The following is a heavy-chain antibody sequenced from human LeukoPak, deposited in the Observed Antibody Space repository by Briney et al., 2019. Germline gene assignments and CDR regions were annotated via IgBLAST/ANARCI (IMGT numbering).Heavy chain of an antibody. J-gene: IGHJ4*02. D-gene: IGHD3-10*01. V-gene: IGHV3-21*04. CDR2: ITSSSSYI. CDR3: VRSAGFRPFDY. CDR1: GFTFSTYN. Sequence: GGSLRLSCAASGFTFSTYNMNWVRQAPGKGLEWVSSITSSSSYIYYADSVKGRFTISRDNAKNSLYLQMNSLRAEDTAVYYCVRSAGFRPFDYWGQGTLVTVSS.